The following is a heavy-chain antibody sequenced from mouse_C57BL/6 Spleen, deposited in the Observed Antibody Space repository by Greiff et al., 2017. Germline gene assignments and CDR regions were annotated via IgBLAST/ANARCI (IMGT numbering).Heavy chain of an antibody. D-gene: IGHD1-1*01. Sequence: VQLQQSGPGLVQPSQSLSITCTVSGFSLTSYGVHWVRQSPGTGLEWLGVIWSGGSTDYNAAFISRLSISKDNSKSQVFFKMNSLQADDTAIYYCARNGRGSSSWFAYWGQGTLVTVSA. CDR2: IWSGGST. CDR1: GFSLTSYG. CDR3: ARNGRGSSSWFAY. V-gene: IGHV2-2*01. J-gene: IGHJ3*01.